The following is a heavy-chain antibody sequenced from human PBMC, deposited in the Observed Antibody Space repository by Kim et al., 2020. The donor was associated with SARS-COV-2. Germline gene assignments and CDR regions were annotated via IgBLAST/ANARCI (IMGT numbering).Heavy chain of an antibody. CDR1: GYTFTRYK. V-gene: IGHV1-46*01. J-gene: IGHJ4*02. D-gene: IGHD5-18*01. CDR3: VRGGYNSGSV. Sequence: ASVKVSCKASGYTFTRYKMHVVGHAPAQDREGTAISNARVCSPNYAQKLQGRVTMTRNTSTSTVFMELISLRGDDTAVYYCVRGGYNSGSVWGQGTLVTVSS. CDR2: SNARVCSP.